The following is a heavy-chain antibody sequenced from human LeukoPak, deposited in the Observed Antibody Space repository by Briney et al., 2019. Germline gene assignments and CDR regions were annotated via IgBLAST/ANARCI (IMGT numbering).Heavy chain of an antibody. Sequence: SETLSLTCTVSGGSISSYYWSWIRQPPGKGLEWIGYIYYSGSTYYNPSLKSRVTISVDTSKNQFSLKLSSVTAADTAVYYCATSTYYYDSSGPPLYYYYGMDVWGQGTTVTVSS. CDR2: IYYSGST. CDR3: ATSTYYYDSSGPPLYYYYGMDV. J-gene: IGHJ6*02. V-gene: IGHV4-59*06. D-gene: IGHD3-22*01. CDR1: GGSISSYY.